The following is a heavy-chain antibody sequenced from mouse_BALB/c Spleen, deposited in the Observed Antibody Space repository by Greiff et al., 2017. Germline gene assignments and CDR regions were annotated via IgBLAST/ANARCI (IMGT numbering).Heavy chain of an antibody. Sequence: EVKLQESGPGLVKPSQSLSLTCTVTGYSITSDYAWNWIRQFPGNKLEWMGYISYSGSTSYNPSLKSRISITRDTSKNQFFLQLNSVTTEDTATYYCARERTKGFAYWGQGTLVTVSA. CDR2: ISYSGST. CDR1: GYSITSDYA. CDR3: ARERTKGFAY. D-gene: IGHD1-3*01. V-gene: IGHV3-2*02. J-gene: IGHJ3*01.